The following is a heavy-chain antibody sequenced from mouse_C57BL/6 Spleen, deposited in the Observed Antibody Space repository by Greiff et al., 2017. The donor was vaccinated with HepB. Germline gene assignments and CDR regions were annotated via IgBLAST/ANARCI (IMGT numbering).Heavy chain of an antibody. Sequence: EVKLVESGGGLVKPGGSLKLSCAASGFTFSDYGMHWVRQATEKGLEWVAYISSGSSTIYYADTVKGRFTISRDNAKNTLFLQMTSLRSEDTAMYYCYGKSAMDYWGQGTSVTVSS. CDR3: YGKSAMDY. D-gene: IGHD2-1*01. V-gene: IGHV5-17*01. J-gene: IGHJ4*01. CDR2: ISSGSSTI. CDR1: GFTFSDYG.